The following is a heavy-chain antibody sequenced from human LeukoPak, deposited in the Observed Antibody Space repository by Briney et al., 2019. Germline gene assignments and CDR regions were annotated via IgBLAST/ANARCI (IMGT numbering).Heavy chain of an antibody. CDR3: ARDPSIAAAAEFDY. V-gene: IGHV1-2*02. D-gene: IGHD6-13*01. J-gene: IGHJ4*02. Sequence: ASVKVSCKASGYTFTGYYMHWVRQAPGQGLEWMGWINPNSGGTNYVQKFQGRVTMTRDTSINTAYMELSRLRSDDTAVYYCARDPSIAAAAEFDYWGQGTLVTVSS. CDR1: GYTFTGYY. CDR2: INPNSGGT.